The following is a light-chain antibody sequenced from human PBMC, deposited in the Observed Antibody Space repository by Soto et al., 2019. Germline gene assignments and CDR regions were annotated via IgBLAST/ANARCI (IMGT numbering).Light chain of an antibody. V-gene: IGLV2-14*01. J-gene: IGLJ7*01. CDR1: SSDVGGYNY. CDR2: NFN. Sequence: QSALTQPASVSGSPGQSITLSCTGTSSDVGGYNYVSWYQQHPGKAPKLIIYNFNNRPSGASNRFSGSKSGNTASLTISGLQAEDEADYYCSSYTSSRTAVFGGGTQLTVL. CDR3: SSYTSSRTAV.